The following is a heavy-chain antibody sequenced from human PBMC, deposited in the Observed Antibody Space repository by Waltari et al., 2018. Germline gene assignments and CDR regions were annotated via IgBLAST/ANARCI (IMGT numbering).Heavy chain of an antibody. CDR1: GGSISSGSYY. Sequence: QVQLQESGPGLVKPSQTLSLTCTVSGGSISSGSYYWSWIRQPAGKGLAWIGRIYTSGSTNDNPSLKSRVTISVDTSKNQFSLKLSSVTAAYTAVYYCASLIRVVTASSDAFDIWGQGTMVTVSS. J-gene: IGHJ3*02. V-gene: IGHV4-61*02. D-gene: IGHD2-15*01. CDR2: IYTSGST. CDR3: ASLIRVVTASSDAFDI.